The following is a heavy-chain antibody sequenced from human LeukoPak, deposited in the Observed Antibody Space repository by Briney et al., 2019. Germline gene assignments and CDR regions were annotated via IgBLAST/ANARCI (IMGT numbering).Heavy chain of an antibody. CDR1: GFTFSNSG. J-gene: IGHJ4*02. CDR3: AIHFDH. Sequence: GGSLRLSCAGSGFTFSNSGMHWVRPAPGKGLEWVAVISHDERSKYHADSVKGRFTISRDNSKNTLYLKMNSLSAEGAALYYGAIHFDHWGQGTLVTVSS. CDR2: ISHDERSK. V-gene: IGHV3-30*03.